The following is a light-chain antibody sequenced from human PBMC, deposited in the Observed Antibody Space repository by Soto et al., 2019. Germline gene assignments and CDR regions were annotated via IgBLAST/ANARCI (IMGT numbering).Light chain of an antibody. Sequence: EIVLTQSLGTLSLSPGGRATVSCRASQSVSSSYLSWYQQKPGQAPRLVIYGASSRATGIPDRFSGSGSGTDFTLTISRLEPEDFAVYYCQQYGSSRWTFGQGTKVEIK. V-gene: IGKV3-20*01. CDR3: QQYGSSRWT. CDR2: GAS. CDR1: QSVSSSY. J-gene: IGKJ1*01.